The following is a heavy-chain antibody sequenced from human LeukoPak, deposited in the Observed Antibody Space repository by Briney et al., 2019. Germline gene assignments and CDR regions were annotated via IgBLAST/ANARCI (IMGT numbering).Heavy chain of an antibody. CDR1: GDSISSNSYY. J-gene: IGHJ3*02. CDR2: MYYSGST. Sequence: SETLSLTCIVSGDSISSNSYYWGWIRQPPGKGLEWIGSMYYSGSTYYNPSLKSRVTILIDTSKNKFSLQLSSVTAADTAVYYCARKRIGAFDIWGQGTMVTVS. CDR3: ARKRIGAFDI. V-gene: IGHV4-39*07. D-gene: IGHD2-15*01.